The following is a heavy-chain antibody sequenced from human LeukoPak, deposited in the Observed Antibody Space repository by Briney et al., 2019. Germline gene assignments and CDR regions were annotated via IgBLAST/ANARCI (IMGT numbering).Heavy chain of an antibody. J-gene: IGHJ6*02. CDR2: IYPGDSDT. CDR1: GYSFTSYW. Sequence: GESLKISCKGSGYSFTSYWIGWVRQMPGKGLEWMGIIYPGDSDTRYSPSFQGQVTISADKSISTAYLQWSSLKASDTAMYYCARSHVGLLLRESYYYGMDVWGQGTTVTVSS. V-gene: IGHV5-51*01. CDR3: ARSHVGLLLRESYYYGMDV. D-gene: IGHD3-22*01.